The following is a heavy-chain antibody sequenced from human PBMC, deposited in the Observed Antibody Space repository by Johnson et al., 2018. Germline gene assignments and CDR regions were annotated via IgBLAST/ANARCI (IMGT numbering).Heavy chain of an antibody. Sequence: VQLVESGGGLVKPGRSLRLSCTASGFTFGDYAMSWFRQAPGKGLEWVGFIRSKAYGGTTEYAASVKGRFTISRDDSKSIAYLQMNSLKTEDPAVYYCTRDSPPFLVVHDAFDIWGQGTMVTVSS. CDR1: GFTFGDYA. D-gene: IGHD2-15*01. V-gene: IGHV3-49*05. J-gene: IGHJ3*02. CDR3: TRDSPPFLVVHDAFDI. CDR2: IRSKAYGGTT.